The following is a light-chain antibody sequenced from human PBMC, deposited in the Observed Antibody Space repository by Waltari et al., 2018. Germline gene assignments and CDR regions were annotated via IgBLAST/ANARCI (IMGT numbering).Light chain of an antibody. J-gene: IGLJ2*01. CDR3: SSYTSSSTLVV. CDR2: DSS. Sequence: QSALTQPASVSGSPGQSITISCTGTSSDVGGSNYVSWYQQHPGKAPKLMIYDSSNRPSGVSNRFSGSKSGNTASLTISGLQAEDEADYYGSSYTSSSTLVVFGGGTKLTVL. CDR1: SSDVGGSNY. V-gene: IGLV2-14*03.